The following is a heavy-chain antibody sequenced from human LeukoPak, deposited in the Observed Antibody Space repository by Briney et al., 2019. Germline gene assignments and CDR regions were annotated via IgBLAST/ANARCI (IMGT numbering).Heavy chain of an antibody. J-gene: IGHJ4*02. CDR2: INPNSGGT. CDR3: ANVYSNYWEWEY. D-gene: IGHD1-26*01. Sequence: GASVKVSCKASGYTFTSYYMHWVRQAPGQGLEWMGWINPNSGGTNYAQKFQGRVTMTRDTSISTAYMELYSLTSDDTAVYYCANVYSNYWEWEYWGQGTLVTVSS. V-gene: IGHV1-2*02. CDR1: GYTFTSYY.